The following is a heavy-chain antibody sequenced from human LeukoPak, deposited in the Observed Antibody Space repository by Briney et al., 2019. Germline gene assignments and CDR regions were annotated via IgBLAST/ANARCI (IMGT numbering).Heavy chain of an antibody. V-gene: IGHV3-66*02. D-gene: IGHD6-13*01. J-gene: IGHJ4*02. Sequence: GGSLRLSCAASGFTVSSNYMSWVRQAPGKGLELVSVIYSGGSTYYADSVKGRFTISRDNSKNTLCLQMNSLRAEDTAVYYCAKGGRAAAGTGDYFDYWGQGTLVTVSS. CDR1: GFTVSSNY. CDR3: AKGGRAAAGTGDYFDY. CDR2: IYSGGST.